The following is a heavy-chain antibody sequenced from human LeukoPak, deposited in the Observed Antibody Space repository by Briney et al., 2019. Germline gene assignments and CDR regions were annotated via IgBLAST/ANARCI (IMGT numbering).Heavy chain of an antibody. Sequence: ASVKVSCKASGYTFTSYGISWVRQAPGQGLEWMGWISAYNGNTNYAQKLQGRVTMTTDTSTSTAYMELRSLRSDDTAVYYCARARGYDYETSDYFDYWGQGTLVTVSS. J-gene: IGHJ4*02. CDR2: ISAYNGNT. CDR3: ARARGYDYETSDYFDY. D-gene: IGHD5-12*01. V-gene: IGHV1-18*01. CDR1: GYTFTSYG.